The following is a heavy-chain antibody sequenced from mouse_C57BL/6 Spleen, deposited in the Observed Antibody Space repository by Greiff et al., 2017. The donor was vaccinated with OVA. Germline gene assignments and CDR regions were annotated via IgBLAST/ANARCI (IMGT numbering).Heavy chain of an antibody. V-gene: IGHV5-4*01. J-gene: IGHJ3*01. CDR2: ISDGGSYT. CDR1: GFTFSSYA. CDR3: ARDRTGTPWFAY. D-gene: IGHD4-1*01. Sequence: EVMLVESGGGLVKPGGSLKLSCAASGFTFSSYAMSWVRQTPEKRLEWVATISDGGSYTYYPDNVKGRFTISRDNAKNNLYLQMSHLKSEDTAMYYCARDRTGTPWFAYWGQGTLVTVSA.